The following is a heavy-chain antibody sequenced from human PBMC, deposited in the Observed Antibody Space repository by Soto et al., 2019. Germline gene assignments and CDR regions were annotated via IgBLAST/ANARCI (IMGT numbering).Heavy chain of an antibody. V-gene: IGHV4-39*01. Sequence: SETLSLTCTVSAGSISSSSYYWGWIRQPPGKGLEWIGSIYYSGSTYYNPSLKSRVTISVDTSKNPFSLKLSSVTAADTAVYYCAAIGYCSSTSCYPWPYYYYMEVWGKGTTVTVSS. J-gene: IGHJ6*03. CDR2: IYYSGST. CDR3: AAIGYCSSTSCYPWPYYYYMEV. D-gene: IGHD2-2*01. CDR1: AGSISSSSYY.